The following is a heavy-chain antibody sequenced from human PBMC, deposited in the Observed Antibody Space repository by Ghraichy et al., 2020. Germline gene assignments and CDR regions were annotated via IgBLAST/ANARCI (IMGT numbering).Heavy chain of an antibody. CDR2: IAGATTT. Sequence: GESLNISCAASGYTFSSYAMSWVRQAPGKGLEWVSGIAGATTTYYADSVKGRFTISRDNFKKTLYLQMNSLRAEDTAVYYCAKTLEYSSEGIDSWGQGTLVSVSS. CDR3: AKTLEYSSEGIDS. CDR1: GYTFSSYA. V-gene: IGHV3-23*01. J-gene: IGHJ4*02. D-gene: IGHD3-22*01.